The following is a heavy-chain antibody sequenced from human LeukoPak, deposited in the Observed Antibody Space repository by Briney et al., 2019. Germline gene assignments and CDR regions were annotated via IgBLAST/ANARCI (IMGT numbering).Heavy chain of an antibody. CDR1: GFTFSSYS. Sequence: GGSLRLSCAASGFTFSSYSMNWVRQAPGKGLEWVSLISTTSNYIYYADSVKGRFTISRDTAKSSLYLQMNSLRAEDTAVYYCARDRIMTTYASLHGMDVWGQGTTVTVSS. J-gene: IGHJ6*02. CDR2: ISTTSNYI. D-gene: IGHD4-17*01. CDR3: ARDRIMTTYASLHGMDV. V-gene: IGHV3-21*01.